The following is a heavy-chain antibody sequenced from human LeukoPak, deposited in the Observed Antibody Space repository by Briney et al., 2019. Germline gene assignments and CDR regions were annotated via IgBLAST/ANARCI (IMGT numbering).Heavy chain of an antibody. CDR2: ISWNSGSI. D-gene: IGHD5-24*01. V-gene: IGHV3-9*01. J-gene: IGHJ4*02. CDR3: ANSRDGYNIDY. Sequence: GRSLRLSCAASGFTFDDYAMHWVRQAPGKGLEWVSGISWNSGSIGYADSVKGRFTISRDNAKNSLYLQMNSLRAEDTALYYCANSRDGYNIDYWGQGTLVTVSS. CDR1: GFTFDDYA.